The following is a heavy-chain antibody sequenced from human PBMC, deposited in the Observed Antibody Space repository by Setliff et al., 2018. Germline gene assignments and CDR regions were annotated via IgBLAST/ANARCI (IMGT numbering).Heavy chain of an antibody. CDR1: GGSIRSSNW. D-gene: IGHD2-21*01. Sequence: SETLSLTCTVSGGSIRSSNWWTWVRQPQGKGLEWIGEIYHSGSINYNPSLKSRVTMSVDKSKNQFSLKLTSVTAADTAVYYCARGLEGEDYFYYMDVWGKGNTVTVSS. CDR2: IYHSGSI. CDR3: ARGLEGEDYFYYMDV. J-gene: IGHJ6*03. V-gene: IGHV4-4*02.